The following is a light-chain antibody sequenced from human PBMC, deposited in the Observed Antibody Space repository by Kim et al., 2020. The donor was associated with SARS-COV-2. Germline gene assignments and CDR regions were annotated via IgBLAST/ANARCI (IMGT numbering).Light chain of an antibody. CDR2: VNSDGSH. CDR3: QTWGTGIRV. J-gene: IGLJ2*01. Sequence: ASVKLTCTLSSGNRSYAIAWHQQQPEKGPRYLMKVNSDGSHSRGDGIPDRFSGSSAGAERYLTISSLQSEDEADYYCQTWGTGIRVFGGGTQLTVL. CDR1: SGNRSYA. V-gene: IGLV4-69*02.